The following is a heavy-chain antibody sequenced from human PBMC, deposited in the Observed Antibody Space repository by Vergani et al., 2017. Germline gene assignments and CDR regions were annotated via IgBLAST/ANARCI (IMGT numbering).Heavy chain of an antibody. J-gene: IGHJ6*03. CDR2: INHSGST. D-gene: IGHD3-10*01. Sequence: QVQLQQWGAGLLKPSETLSLTCAVYGGSFSGYYWSWIRQPPGKGLGWIGEINHSGSTNYNPSLKSRVTISVDTSKNQFSLKLSSVTAADTAVYYCARGQVLLWFLAHGHYYMDVWGKGTTVTVSS. CDR1: GGSFSGYY. CDR3: ARGQVLLWFLAHGHYYMDV. V-gene: IGHV4-34*01.